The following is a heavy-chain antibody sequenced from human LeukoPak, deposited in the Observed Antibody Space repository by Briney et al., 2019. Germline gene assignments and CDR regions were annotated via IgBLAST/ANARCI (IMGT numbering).Heavy chain of an antibody. D-gene: IGHD1-26*01. Sequence: RGSLRLSCAASGFTFSSYWMHWVRQVPGKGLVWVSRIKGDGTSTSYADSVKGRFTISRDNSKNTLYLQMNSLRPEDTAVYYCARDLSGTYMVDYWGQGPLVPVSS. CDR1: GFTFSSYW. J-gene: IGHJ4*02. CDR3: ARDLSGTYMVDY. V-gene: IGHV3-74*01. CDR2: IKGDGTST.